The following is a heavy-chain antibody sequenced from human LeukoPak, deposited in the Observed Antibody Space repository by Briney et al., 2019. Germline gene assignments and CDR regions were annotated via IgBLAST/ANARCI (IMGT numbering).Heavy chain of an antibody. D-gene: IGHD2-2*01. Sequence: GGSLRPSCAASGFTFSNYVMSWVRQAPGRGLEWVSAIGGGGFVTKYADSVKGRFTISRDNSKNTLYLQMNSLRAEDTAVYYCAKTSGLIRTSLTIDFWGQRTLVTVSS. CDR3: AKTSGLIRTSLTIDF. V-gene: IGHV3-23*01. CDR2: IGGGGFVT. J-gene: IGHJ4*02. CDR1: GFTFSNYV.